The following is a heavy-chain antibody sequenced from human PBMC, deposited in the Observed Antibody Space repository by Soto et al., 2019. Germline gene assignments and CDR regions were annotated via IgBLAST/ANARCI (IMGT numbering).Heavy chain of an antibody. V-gene: IGHV3-23*01. CDR1: GFTFSSYA. Sequence: EVQLLESGGGLVQPGGSLRLSCAASGFTFSSYAMRWVRQAPGKGLEWVSAVSGSGGSTYYADSVKGRFTISRDNSKNTLYLPMNSLSAEDTAVYYCARRGPGTYFDYWGQGPRVTVSS. D-gene: IGHD6-13*01. J-gene: IGHJ4*02. CDR2: VSGSGGST. CDR3: ARRGPGTYFDY.